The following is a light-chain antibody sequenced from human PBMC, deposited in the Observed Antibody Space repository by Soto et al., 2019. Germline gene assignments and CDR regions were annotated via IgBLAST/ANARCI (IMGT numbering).Light chain of an antibody. CDR1: QTVYSW. CDR2: EAS. Sequence: DIQMTQSPSTVSASVGDRVTITCRASQTVYSWLAWYQQKPGKAPKLLISEASTLQSGVPSRFAGSGSGTEFPLAISRLQPDDFATYYCQQYSSYSPYTFGQGTKVEI. CDR3: QQYSSYSPYT. J-gene: IGKJ2*01. V-gene: IGKV1-5*03.